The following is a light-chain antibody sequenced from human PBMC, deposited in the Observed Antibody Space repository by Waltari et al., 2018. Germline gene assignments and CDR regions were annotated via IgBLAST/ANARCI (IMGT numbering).Light chain of an antibody. J-gene: IGLJ1*01. V-gene: IGLV1-47*01. CDR2: KDS. Sequence: QSVLTQPPSASGTPGQRVTISCSGSHSNIGSNYVYWYQQLPGTAPKLLTYKDSQRPSGVPDRCSGSKSGTSASLAISGLRSEDEADYYCAAWDDSLSGPIFATGTKVTV. CDR1: HSNIGSNY. CDR3: AAWDDSLSGPI.